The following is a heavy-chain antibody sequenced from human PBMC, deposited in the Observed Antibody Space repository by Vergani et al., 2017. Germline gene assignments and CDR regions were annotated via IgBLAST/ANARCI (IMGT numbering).Heavy chain of an antibody. Sequence: QLQLQESGSGLVKPSQTLSLTCAVSGGSISSGGYSWSWIRQPPGKGLEWIGYIYHSGSTYYNPSLKSRVTISVDRSKNQFSLKLSSVTAADTAVYYCSRGAYCYDSSGYYQSLYYFDYGGQGTLVTVSS. CDR3: SRGAYCYDSSGYYQSLYYFDY. J-gene: IGHJ4*02. CDR2: IYHSGST. D-gene: IGHD3-22*01. V-gene: IGHV4-30-2*01. CDR1: GGSISSGGYS.